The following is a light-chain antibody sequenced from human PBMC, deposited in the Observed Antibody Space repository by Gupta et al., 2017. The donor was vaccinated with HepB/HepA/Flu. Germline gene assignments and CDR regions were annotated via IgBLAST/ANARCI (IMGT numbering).Light chain of an antibody. Sequence: SAPPQPASLSGSPGQSITISCSVTSSAVGGYNFFSWYQKYPGKAPKLMIYDVSNRPSGVSDRFSGSKSGNTASLTISGLQAEDEADYYCSSYSRTSTWVFGGGTKLTVL. CDR3: SSYSRTSTWV. CDR1: SSAVGGYNF. V-gene: IGLV2-14*01. J-gene: IGLJ3*02. CDR2: DVS.